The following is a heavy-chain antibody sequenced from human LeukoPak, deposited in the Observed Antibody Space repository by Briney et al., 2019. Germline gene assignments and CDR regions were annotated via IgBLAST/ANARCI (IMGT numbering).Heavy chain of an antibody. CDR3: ARRLNWDYWYFDL. CDR2: IYHSGST. D-gene: IGHD7-27*01. V-gene: IGHV4-30-2*01. Sequence: SETLSLTCTVSGGSISSGGYYWSWIRQPPGKGLEWIGYIYHSGSTYYNPSLKSRVTISVDRSKNQFSLKLSSVTAADTAVYYCARRLNWDYWYFDLWGRGTLVTVSS. J-gene: IGHJ2*01. CDR1: GGSISSGGYY.